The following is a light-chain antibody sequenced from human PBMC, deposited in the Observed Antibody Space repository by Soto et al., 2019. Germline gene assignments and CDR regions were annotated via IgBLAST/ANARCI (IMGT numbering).Light chain of an antibody. CDR3: CSYAGSSTFPYV. Sequence: QSVLTQPPSASGSPGQSVAISCTGTSSDVGGYNYVSWYQQHPGKAPKLMIYEGSKRPSGVSNRFSGSKSGNTASLTISGLQAEDEADYYCCSYAGSSTFPYVFGTGTKVTVL. V-gene: IGLV2-23*03. J-gene: IGLJ1*01. CDR1: SSDVGGYNY. CDR2: EGS.